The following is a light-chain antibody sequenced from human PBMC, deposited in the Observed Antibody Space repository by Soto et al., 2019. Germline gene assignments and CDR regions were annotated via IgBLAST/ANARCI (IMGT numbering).Light chain of an antibody. V-gene: IGLV2-14*03. Sequence: QSALTQPASVSGSPGQSITISCTGTNSDVGGYTYVSWYQQHPGKAPKLMIYDVSNRPSGVSNRFSGSKSGNTPSLTISGLQADDEADYYCSSYTSSSTPYVFGTGTKLTVL. J-gene: IGLJ1*01. CDR3: SSYTSSSTPYV. CDR2: DVS. CDR1: NSDVGGYTY.